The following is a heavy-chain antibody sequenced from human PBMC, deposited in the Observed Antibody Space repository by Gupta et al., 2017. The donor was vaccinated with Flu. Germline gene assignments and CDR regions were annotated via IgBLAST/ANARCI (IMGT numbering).Heavy chain of an antibody. J-gene: IGHJ4*02. CDR1: GFTVSNCA. V-gene: IGHV3-23*01. CDR2: MGGSGIST. Sequence: GFTVSNCAMSWVRQAPGKGPGWVPAMGGSGISTFYADSGKGRFTISRDNSNNTVFLQLNSLRAEDTAGYYCTPSTPGSVTYWGQGTLVTVSS. CDR3: TPSTPGSVTY. D-gene: IGHD4-4*01.